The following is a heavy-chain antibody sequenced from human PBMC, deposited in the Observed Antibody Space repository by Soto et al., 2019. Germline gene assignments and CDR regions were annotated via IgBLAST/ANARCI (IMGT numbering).Heavy chain of an antibody. Sequence: QVQLVESGGGVVQPGRSLRLSCAASGFTFSSYGMHWVRQAPGKGLEWVAVISYDGSNKYYADSVKGRFTISRDNSKNTLYLQMNSLRAEDTAVYYCAKAGGDYYYGMDVWGQGTTVTVSS. CDR1: GFTFSSYG. V-gene: IGHV3-30*18. CDR3: AKAGGDYYYGMDV. D-gene: IGHD1-26*01. J-gene: IGHJ6*02. CDR2: ISYDGSNK.